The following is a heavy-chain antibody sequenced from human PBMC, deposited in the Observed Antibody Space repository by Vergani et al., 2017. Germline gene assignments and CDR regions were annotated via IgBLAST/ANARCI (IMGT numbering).Heavy chain of an antibody. CDR1: GGSISSGGYY. CDR2: IYTSGST. D-gene: IGHD3-3*01. V-gene: IGHV4-61*02. J-gene: IGHJ5*02. CDR3: ARVHGGYYTEWFDP. Sequence: QVQLQESGPGLVKPSQTLSLTCTVSGGSISSGGYYWSWIRQPAGKGLEWIGRIYTSGSTNYNPSLKSRVTISVDTSKNQFSLKLSSVTAADTAVYYCARVHGGYYTEWFDPWGQGTLVTVSS.